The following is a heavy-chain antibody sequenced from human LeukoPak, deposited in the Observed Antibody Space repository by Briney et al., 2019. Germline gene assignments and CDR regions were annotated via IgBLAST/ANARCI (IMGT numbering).Heavy chain of an antibody. J-gene: IGHJ5*02. D-gene: IGHD6-13*01. V-gene: IGHV4-59*12. CDR3: AREGGIAAA. Sequence: SETLSLTCTVSDDSITNYYWSWIRQPPGKGLEWIGYMYYSGHTNYNPSLKSRVTISVDTSKNQFSLKLSSVTAADTAVYYCAREGGIAAAWGQGTLVTVSS. CDR1: DDSITNYY. CDR2: MYYSGHT.